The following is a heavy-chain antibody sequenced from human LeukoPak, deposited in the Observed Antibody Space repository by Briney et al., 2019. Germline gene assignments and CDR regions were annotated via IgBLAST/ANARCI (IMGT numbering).Heavy chain of an antibody. CDR2: ISWNSGSI. V-gene: IGHV3-9*01. Sequence: GGSLRLSCAASGFTFDDYAMHWVRQAPGKGLEWVSGISWNSGSIGYADSVKGRFTISRDNAKNSLYLQMNSLRAEDTALYYCAKDIGGLHYVSSGYYYGGTFDYWGQGTLVTVSS. J-gene: IGHJ4*02. D-gene: IGHD3-22*01. CDR3: AKDIGGLHYVSSGYYYGGTFDY. CDR1: GFTFDDYA.